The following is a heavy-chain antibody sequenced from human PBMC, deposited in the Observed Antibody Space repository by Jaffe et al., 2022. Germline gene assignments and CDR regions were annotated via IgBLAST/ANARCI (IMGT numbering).Heavy chain of an antibody. J-gene: IGHJ4*02. D-gene: IGHD2-21*02. CDR3: ARAVTGWIDY. CDR2: INSDGSTT. V-gene: IGHV3-74*01. CDR1: GFTFSSHW. Sequence: EVQLVESGGGLVQPGGSLRLSCAASGFTFSSHWMHWVRQAPGKGLLWVSRINSDGSTTNYADSVKGRFTISRDNAKNTLYLQMNSLRAEDTAVYYCARAVTGWIDYWGQGTLVTVSS.